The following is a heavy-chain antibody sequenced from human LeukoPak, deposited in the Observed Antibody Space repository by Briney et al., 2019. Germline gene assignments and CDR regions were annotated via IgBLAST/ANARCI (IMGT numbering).Heavy chain of an antibody. J-gene: IGHJ4*02. CDR1: GGSISSGGYY. CDR3: ASGTYYYDSRGYYYARGFDY. D-gene: IGHD3-22*01. CDR2: IYHSGST. V-gene: IGHV4-30-2*01. Sequence: KTSETLSLTCTVSGGSISSGGYYWSWIRQPPGKGLEWIGYIYHSGSTYYNPSLKSRVTISVDRSKSQFSLKLSSVTAADTAVYYCASGTYYYDSRGYYYARGFDYWDQGTLVTVSS.